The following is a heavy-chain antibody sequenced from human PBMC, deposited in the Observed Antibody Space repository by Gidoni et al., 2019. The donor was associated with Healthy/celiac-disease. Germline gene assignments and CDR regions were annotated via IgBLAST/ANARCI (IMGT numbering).Heavy chain of an antibody. CDR2: ISWNSGSI. CDR1: GFTFDDYA. V-gene: IGHV3-9*01. CDR3: AKSRGSIAARLHGFDY. Sequence: EVQLVESGGGLVQPGRSLRLSCAASGFTFDDYAMHWVRQAPGKGLEWVSGISWNSGSIGYADSVKGRFTISRDNAKNSLYLQMNSLRAEDTALYYCAKSRGSIAARLHGFDYWGQGTLVTVSS. D-gene: IGHD6-6*01. J-gene: IGHJ4*02.